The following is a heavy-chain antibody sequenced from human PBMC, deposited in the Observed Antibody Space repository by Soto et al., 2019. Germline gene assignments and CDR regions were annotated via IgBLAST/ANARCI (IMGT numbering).Heavy chain of an antibody. CDR3: AREMTRRRNWFDP. CDR2: IFTSGST. Sequence: QLQLQESGPGLVKPSETLSLTCTVSGDSISHYFWSWIRQPAGKGLEWIGRIFTSGSTNYNPSLKGRVTLSIDTSKSQFSLTLNSVTAADTAMYYCAREMTRRRNWFDPWGHGILVTVSS. CDR1: GDSISHYF. J-gene: IGHJ5*02. V-gene: IGHV4-4*07.